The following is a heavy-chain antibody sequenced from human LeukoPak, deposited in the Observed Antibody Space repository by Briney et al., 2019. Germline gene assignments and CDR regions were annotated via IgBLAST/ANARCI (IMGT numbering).Heavy chain of an antibody. CDR2: INPNSGGT. V-gene: IGHV1-2*02. Sequence: ASVKVSCKASVYTFTGYYMHWVRQAPGQGLEWMGWINPNSGGTNYAQKFQGRVTMTRDTSISTAYMELSRLRSDDTAVYYCARDRVNIVVVPAAMAYYYYYMDVWGKGTTVTVSS. CDR1: VYTFTGYY. J-gene: IGHJ6*03. CDR3: ARDRVNIVVVPAAMAYYYYYMDV. D-gene: IGHD2-2*01.